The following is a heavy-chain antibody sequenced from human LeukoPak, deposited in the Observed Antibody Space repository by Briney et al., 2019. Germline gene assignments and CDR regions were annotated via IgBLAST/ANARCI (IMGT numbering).Heavy chain of an antibody. CDR3: ARVFWETVNTGYYSDF. J-gene: IGHJ4*02. V-gene: IGHV3-21*01. D-gene: IGHD3-22*01. Sequence: TGGSLRLSCVASEFVFSNHAMNWVRQAPGKGLEWISSITSDSSNIFYANSVRGRFTISRDNANNALHLQMNSLRAEDTAVYYCARVFWETVNTGYYSDFWGPGTLVTVSS. CDR1: EFVFSNHA. CDR2: ITSDSSNI.